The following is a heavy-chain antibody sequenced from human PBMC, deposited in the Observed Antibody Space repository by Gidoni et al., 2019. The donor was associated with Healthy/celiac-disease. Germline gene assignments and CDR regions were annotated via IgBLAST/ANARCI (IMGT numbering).Heavy chain of an antibody. CDR3: ATCGYDDTEFDY. J-gene: IGHJ4*02. Sequence: EVQLVESGGGLVQPGGSLRLSCAAAGFTCSSYWMSWVRQDPGKGLEWVANIKQDGSEKYYVDSVKGRFTISRDNAKNSVYLQMNSLRAEDTAVYYCATCGYDDTEFDYWGQGTLVTVSS. CDR1: GFTCSSYW. CDR2: IKQDGSEK. V-gene: IGHV3-7*01. D-gene: IGHD5-12*01.